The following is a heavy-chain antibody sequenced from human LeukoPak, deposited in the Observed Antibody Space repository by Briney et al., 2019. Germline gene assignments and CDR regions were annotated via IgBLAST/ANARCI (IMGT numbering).Heavy chain of an antibody. CDR1: EFTFNIYA. CDR2: ISGSGGST. Sequence: GGSLRLSCAASEFTFNIYAMNWVRQAPGKGLEWVSLISGSGGSTYYADSVKGRFTISRDNPKNTLYLQVNSLRPEDTAVYYCARAMPRGIAAAGTADHWGQGTLVTVSS. D-gene: IGHD6-13*01. J-gene: IGHJ5*02. V-gene: IGHV3-23*01. CDR3: ARAMPRGIAAAGTADH.